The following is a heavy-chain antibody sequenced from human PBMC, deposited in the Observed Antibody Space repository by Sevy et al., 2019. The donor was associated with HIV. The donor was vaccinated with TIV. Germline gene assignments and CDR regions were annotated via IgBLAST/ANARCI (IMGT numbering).Heavy chain of an antibody. CDR1: GFTFSSYA. CDR3: AKAGGRVRDYVWGSYRYFDY. CDR2: ISGSGGST. J-gene: IGHJ4*02. D-gene: IGHD3-16*02. Sequence: GGSLRLSCAASGFTFSSYAMSWVRQAPGKGLEWVSAISGSGGSTYYADSVKGRFTISRDNSKNTLYLQMNSLRAEDTAVYYWAKAGGRVRDYVWGSYRYFDYWGQGTLVTVSS. V-gene: IGHV3-23*01.